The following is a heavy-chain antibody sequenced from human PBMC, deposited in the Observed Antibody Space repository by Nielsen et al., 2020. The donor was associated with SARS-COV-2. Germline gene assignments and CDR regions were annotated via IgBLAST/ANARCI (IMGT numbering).Heavy chain of an antibody. CDR2: IIPIFGTA. Sequence: WVRQAPGQGLEWMGGIIPIFGTANYAQKLQGRVTMTTDTSTSTAYMELRSLRSDDTAVYYCARDKSYYDFWSGYYTRNYYYYGMDVWGQGTTVTVSS. D-gene: IGHD3-3*01. V-gene: IGHV1-69*05. J-gene: IGHJ6*02. CDR3: ARDKSYYDFWSGYYTRNYYYYGMDV.